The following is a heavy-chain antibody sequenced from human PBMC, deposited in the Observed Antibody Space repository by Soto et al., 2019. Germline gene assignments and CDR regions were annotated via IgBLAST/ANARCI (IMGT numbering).Heavy chain of an antibody. J-gene: IGHJ5*02. CDR3: ARDRTDSGYYTNWLDP. CDR2: IIPIFGTT. V-gene: IGHV1-69*06. Sequence: SVKVSCKASGGTFGSDAITWVRQAPGQGLEWVGRIIPIFGTTNYAQNLQGRVTISADKSTLTSYMELHSLTSDDTALYYCARDRTDSGYYTNWLDPWGQGTQVTVSP. CDR1: GGTFGSDA. D-gene: IGHD3-22*01.